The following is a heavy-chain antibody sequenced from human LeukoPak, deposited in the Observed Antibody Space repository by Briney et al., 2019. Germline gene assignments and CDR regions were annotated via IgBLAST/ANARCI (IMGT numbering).Heavy chain of an antibody. CDR2: IYYSGST. CDR1: GGSISSGGYY. J-gene: IGHJ4*02. V-gene: IGHV4-31*03. CDR3: ASPGKGGYRYPLDY. D-gene: IGHD5-12*01. Sequence: TSETLSLTCTVSGGSISSGGYYWSWTRQHPGKGLEWLVYIYYSGSTYYHPSLKSRVTISVDTSKNQFSLKLSSVTAAETAVYYCASPGKGGYRYPLDYWGQGTLVTVSS.